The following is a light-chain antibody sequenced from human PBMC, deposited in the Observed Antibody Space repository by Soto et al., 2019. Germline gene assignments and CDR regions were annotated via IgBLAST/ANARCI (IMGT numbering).Light chain of an antibody. Sequence: QSVLTQPPSVSAAPGQKVTISCSGSGSNIGNNYVSWYQQVPGTAPKLLIYDNDKRPSGIPDRFSGSKSGTSATLGITGLQTGDEADYYCGTWDTSLSAGVFGTGTKVTVL. CDR2: DND. CDR1: GSNIGNNY. J-gene: IGLJ1*01. CDR3: GTWDTSLSAGV. V-gene: IGLV1-51*01.